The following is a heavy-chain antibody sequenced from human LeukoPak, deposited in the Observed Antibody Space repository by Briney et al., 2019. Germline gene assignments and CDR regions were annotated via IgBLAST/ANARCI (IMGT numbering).Heavy chain of an antibody. J-gene: IGHJ4*02. V-gene: IGHV3-30*18. CDR2: ISYDGSVK. D-gene: IGHD6-19*01. CDR3: AKEATRGWPDY. CDR1: GFTFSTYG. Sequence: GGSLRLSCAASGFTFSTYGMHWVRQAPGKGLEWLGVISYDGSVKYYPDSVKGRFTISRDNSNNTLYLQMNSLRPEDTAVYYCAKEATRGWPDYWGQGTLVTVSS.